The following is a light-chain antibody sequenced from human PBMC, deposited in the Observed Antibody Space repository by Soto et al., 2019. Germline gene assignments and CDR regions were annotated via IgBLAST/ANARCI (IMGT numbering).Light chain of an antibody. CDR3: QQYNSYPWT. J-gene: IGKJ1*01. V-gene: IGKV1-5*01. CDR1: QSISNW. CDR2: DAS. Sequence: DIQMTQSPSTLSASVGDRVTITCRASQSISNWLAWYQQRPGQAPKLLIYDASSLESGVPSTFSGSASGTEVTLTISSLQPDDFATYYCQQYNSYPWTFGQGTKVEIK.